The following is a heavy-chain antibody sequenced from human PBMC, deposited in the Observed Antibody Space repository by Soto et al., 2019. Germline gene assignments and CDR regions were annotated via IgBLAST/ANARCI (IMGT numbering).Heavy chain of an antibody. CDR3: ARDHRRFRIAAAGTSFDY. J-gene: IGHJ4*02. CDR2: IIPIFGTA. CDR1: GDTFSSYA. V-gene: IGHV1-69*13. Sequence: SVKVSCKASGDTFSSYAISWVRQAPGQGLEWMGGIIPIFGTANYAQKFQGRVKITADESTSTAYMELSSLRSEDTAVYYFARDHRRFRIAAAGTSFDYWGQGTLVTVSS. D-gene: IGHD6-13*01.